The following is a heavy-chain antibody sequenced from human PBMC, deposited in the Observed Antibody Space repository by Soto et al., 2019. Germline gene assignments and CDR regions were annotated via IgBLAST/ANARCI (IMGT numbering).Heavy chain of an antibody. CDR2: ISAYNGNT. Sequence: ASVKVSCQASGYTFTSYGISWVRQAPGQGLEWMGWISAYNGNTNYAQKLQGRVTMTTDTSTSTAYMELRSLRSDDTAVYYCARDVASDDFWSGYYTYNWFDPWGQGTLVTVSS. D-gene: IGHD3-3*01. CDR3: ARDVASDDFWSGYYTYNWFDP. J-gene: IGHJ5*02. CDR1: GYTFTSYG. V-gene: IGHV1-18*01.